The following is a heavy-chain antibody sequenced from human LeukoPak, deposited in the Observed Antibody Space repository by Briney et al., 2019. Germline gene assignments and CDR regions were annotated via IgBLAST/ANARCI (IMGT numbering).Heavy chain of an antibody. CDR2: IYHSGST. Sequence: SETLSLTCTVSGYSISSGYYWGWIRQPPGKGLEWIGSIYHSGSTYYNPSLKSRVTISLDTSKKHFSLKLSSVTAADTAVYYCVRGHLVGGWFKYDAFDIWGQGTMVSVSS. CDR3: VRGHLVGGWFKYDAFDI. D-gene: IGHD6-19*01. J-gene: IGHJ3*02. CDR1: GYSISSGYY. V-gene: IGHV4-38-2*02.